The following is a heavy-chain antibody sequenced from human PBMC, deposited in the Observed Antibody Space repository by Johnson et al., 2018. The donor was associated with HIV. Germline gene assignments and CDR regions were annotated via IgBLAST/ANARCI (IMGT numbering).Heavy chain of an antibody. D-gene: IGHD3-22*01. CDR3: AREDSSGYFDGFDV. V-gene: IGHV3-30-3*01. Sequence: QVQLVESGGGVVQPGRSLRLSCAASGFTFSSYAMHWVRQAPGKGLEWVAVISYDGSNKYYADSVKGRFTISRDNSKNTMYLQMNSLRAEDTAVYYCAREDSSGYFDGFDVWGQGTVVTVSS. CDR2: ISYDGSNK. CDR1: GFTFSSYA. J-gene: IGHJ3*01.